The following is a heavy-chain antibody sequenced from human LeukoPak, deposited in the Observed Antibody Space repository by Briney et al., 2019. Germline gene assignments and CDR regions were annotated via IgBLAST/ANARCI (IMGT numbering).Heavy chain of an antibody. J-gene: IGHJ6*03. V-gene: IGHV1-24*01. D-gene: IGHD2-2*01. Sequence: ASVKVSCKVSGYTLTELSMHWVRQAPGKGLEWMGGFDPEDGETIYAQKFQGRVTMTEDTSTDTAYMELSSLRSEDTAVYYCATGSGYCSSTSCYAYYYYYMDVWGKGATVTVSS. CDR3: ATGSGYCSSTSCYAYYYYYMDV. CDR2: FDPEDGET. CDR1: GYTLTELS.